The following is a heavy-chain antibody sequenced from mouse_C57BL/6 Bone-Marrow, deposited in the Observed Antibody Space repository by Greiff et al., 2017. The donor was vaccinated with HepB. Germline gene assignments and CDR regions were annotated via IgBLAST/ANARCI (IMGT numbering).Heavy chain of an antibody. D-gene: IGHD1-1*01. V-gene: IGHV1-36*01. CDR2: VYPYNGGT. CDR1: GFTFTDYY. CDR3: ARSLYYYGSSGDWYFDV. J-gene: IGHJ1*03. Sequence: VQLQQSGPVLVKPGPSVKISCKASGFTFTDYYMHWVKQSHGKSLEWIGLVYPYNGGTSYNQKFKGKATLTVDTSSSTAYMELNSLTSEDSAVYYCARSLYYYGSSGDWYFDVWGTGTTVTVSS.